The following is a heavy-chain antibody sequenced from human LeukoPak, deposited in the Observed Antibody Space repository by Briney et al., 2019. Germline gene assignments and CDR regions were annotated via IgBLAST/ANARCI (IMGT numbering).Heavy chain of an antibody. V-gene: IGHV5-51*01. D-gene: IGHD2-15*01. CDR3: ARRQSGGTDMADAFDI. CDR2: IYPGDSDT. CDR1: GHSFTSYW. Sequence: GESLKISCKGSGHSFTSYWNGWVRQMPGKSLEGMGTIYPGDSDTRYSPSFQGQVTISADKSISTAYLRWSSLKASDTAIYYCARRQSGGTDMADAFDIWGQGTTVTVSS. J-gene: IGHJ3*02.